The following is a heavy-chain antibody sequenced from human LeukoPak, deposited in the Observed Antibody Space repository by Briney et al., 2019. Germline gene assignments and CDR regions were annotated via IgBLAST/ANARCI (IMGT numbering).Heavy chain of an antibody. V-gene: IGHV4-61*05. CDR1: GDSISTSNSY. Sequence: SETLSLTCTVSGDSISTSNSYWGWIRQPPGKGLEWIGFMYYSGSTNYNPSLKSRVTISVDTSKNQVSLRLSSVTAADTAVYFCARAGSGGYYSSGWFDPWGQGTLVTVSS. J-gene: IGHJ5*02. D-gene: IGHD3-10*01. CDR2: MYYSGST. CDR3: ARAGSGGYYSSGWFDP.